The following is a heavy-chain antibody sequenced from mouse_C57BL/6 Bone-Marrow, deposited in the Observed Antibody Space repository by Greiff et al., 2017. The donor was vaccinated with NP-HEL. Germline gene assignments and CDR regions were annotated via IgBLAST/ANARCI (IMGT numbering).Heavy chain of an antibody. CDR1: GYTFTSYW. CDR2: IHPNSGST. V-gene: IGHV1-64*01. Sequence: QVQLQQPGAELVKPGASVKLSCKASGYTFTSYWMHWVKQRPGQGLEWIGMIHPNSGSTNYNEKFKSKATLPVAKSSSTAYMQLSSLTSEDSAVYYGARSRITTVVADFDYWGQGTTLTVSS. D-gene: IGHD1-1*01. CDR3: ARSRITTVVADFDY. J-gene: IGHJ2*01.